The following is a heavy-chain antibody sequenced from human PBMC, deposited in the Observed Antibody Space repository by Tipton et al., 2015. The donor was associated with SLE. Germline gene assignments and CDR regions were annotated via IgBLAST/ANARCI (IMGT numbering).Heavy chain of an antibody. Sequence: TLSLTCTVSGYSISSGYYWGWIRQPPGKGLEWIGSIYHSGSTYYNPSLKSRVTISVDTSKNQFSLKLSSVTAADTAVYYCARDQLVAGWFDPWGQGTLVTVSS. CDR1: GYSISSGYY. CDR3: ARDQLVAGWFDP. D-gene: IGHD6-13*01. CDR2: IYHSGST. J-gene: IGHJ5*02. V-gene: IGHV4-38-2*02.